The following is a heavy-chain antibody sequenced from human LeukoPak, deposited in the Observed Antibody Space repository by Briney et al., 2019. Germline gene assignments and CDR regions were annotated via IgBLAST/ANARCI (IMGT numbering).Heavy chain of an antibody. CDR3: AADHRIYYDYVWGSYRSVYAFDI. D-gene: IGHD3-16*02. V-gene: IGHV1-58*02. CDR1: GFTFTSSA. J-gene: IGHJ3*02. CDR2: IVVGSGNT. Sequence: ASVKVSCKASGFTFTSSAMQWVRQARGQRLEWIGWIVVGSGNTNYAQKFQERVTITRDMSTSTAYMELSSLRSEDTAVYYCAADHRIYYDYVWGSYRSVYAFDIWGQGTMVTVSS.